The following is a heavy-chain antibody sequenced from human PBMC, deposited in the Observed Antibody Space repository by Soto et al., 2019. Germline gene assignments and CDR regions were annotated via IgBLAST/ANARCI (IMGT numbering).Heavy chain of an antibody. J-gene: IGHJ4*02. CDR2: IYYSGST. V-gene: IGHV4-30-4*08. D-gene: IGHD3-22*01. Sequence: SETLSLTCTVSGGSISSGGYYWSWIRQHPGKGLEWIGYIYYSGSTYYNPSLKSRVTISVDTSKNQFSLKLSSVTAADTAVYYCDRGGDYYPRNYFDYWGQGTLVTVS. CDR3: DRGGDYYPRNYFDY. CDR1: GGSISSGGYY.